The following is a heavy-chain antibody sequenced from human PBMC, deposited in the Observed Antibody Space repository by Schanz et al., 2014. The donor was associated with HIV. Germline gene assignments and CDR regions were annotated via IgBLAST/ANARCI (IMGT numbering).Heavy chain of an antibody. V-gene: IGHV3-9*01. CDR3: ARVFGRTYGLPDY. Sequence: EVHLVESGGGLVQPGRSLRLSCAASGFTFDDYAMHWVRQVPGKGLEWVAGISWHGYTVGYADSVKGRFTISRDNARTSLYLQMNSLRAEDTAVYYCARVFGRTYGLPDYWGQGTLVTVSS. CDR2: ISWHGYTV. D-gene: IGHD3-10*01. CDR1: GFTFDDYA. J-gene: IGHJ4*02.